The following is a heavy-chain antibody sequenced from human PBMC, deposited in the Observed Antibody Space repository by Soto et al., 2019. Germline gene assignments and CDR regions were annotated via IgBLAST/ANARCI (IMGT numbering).Heavy chain of an antibody. J-gene: IGHJ6*02. V-gene: IGHV1-3*01. CDR2: INAGNGNT. CDR1: GYTFTSYA. Sequence: QVQLVQSGAEVKKPGASMKISCKASGYTFTSYALHWVRQAPGQRLEWMGWINAGNGNTKYSKKFQGRVTITRDTSASTAYMELSSLRSEDTAVYYCARDSGGMDVWGQGTTVTVSS. CDR3: ARDSGGMDV.